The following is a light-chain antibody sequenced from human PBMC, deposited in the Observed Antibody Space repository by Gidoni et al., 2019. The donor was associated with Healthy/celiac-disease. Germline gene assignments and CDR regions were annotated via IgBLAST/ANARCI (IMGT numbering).Light chain of an antibody. J-gene: IGKJ4*01. CDR2: KAS. V-gene: IGKV1-5*03. CDR1: QSISSW. CDR3: QQYNSYSYLT. Sequence: DIQMTQSPSTLSASVGDRVTITCRASQSISSWFALYQQKPGKAPKLLIYKASSLESGVPSRFSGSGSGTEFTLTISSLQPDDFATYYCQQYNSYSYLTFGGGTKVEIK.